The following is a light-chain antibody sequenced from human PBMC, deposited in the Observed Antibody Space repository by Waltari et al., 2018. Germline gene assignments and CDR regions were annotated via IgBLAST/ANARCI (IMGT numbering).Light chain of an antibody. CDR3: QHYVRLPAT. J-gene: IGKJ1*01. CDR2: GTS. CDR1: QSVSRA. Sequence: EIVLTRSPGTLSLSPGERATLSCRASQSVSRALAWYQQKPGQAPRLLIYGTSNRATGIPDRFSGSGSGTDFSLTISRLEPEDVAVYFCQHYVRLPATFGQGTKVEIK. V-gene: IGKV3-20*01.